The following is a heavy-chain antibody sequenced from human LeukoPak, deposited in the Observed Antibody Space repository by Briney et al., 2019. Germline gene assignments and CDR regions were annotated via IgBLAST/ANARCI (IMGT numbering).Heavy chain of an antibody. CDR3: PRSNWPYYFDY. V-gene: IGHV3-74*01. D-gene: IGHD1-1*01. J-gene: IGHJ4*02. CDR2: ITGDGSST. Sequence: GGSLRLSCAASEFTFSNYWMHWVRQAPGKGLVWVSWITGDGSSTRYADSVKGRFTISRDNAKNTLYLQVNSLRAEDTAVYYCPRSNWPYYFDYWGQGALVTVSS. CDR1: EFTFSNYW.